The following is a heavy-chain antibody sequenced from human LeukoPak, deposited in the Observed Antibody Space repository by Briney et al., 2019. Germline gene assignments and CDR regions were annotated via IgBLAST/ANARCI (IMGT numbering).Heavy chain of an antibody. Sequence: GASVKVSCKASNNTLSNNGITWVRQAPGQGLEWMGWTSGYNTYTTYAQKFQDRVTMTKDTSTSTAYMELSSLRSEDMAVYYCAREGRGGSGKGTVRPRNYYYYYYMDVWGKGTTVTVSS. CDR2: TSGYNTYT. CDR1: NNTLSNNG. V-gene: IGHV1-18*03. CDR3: AREGRGGSGKGTVRPRNYYYYYYMDV. J-gene: IGHJ6*03. D-gene: IGHD3-10*01.